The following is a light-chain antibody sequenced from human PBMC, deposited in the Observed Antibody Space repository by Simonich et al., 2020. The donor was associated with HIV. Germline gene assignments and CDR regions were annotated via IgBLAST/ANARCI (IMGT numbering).Light chain of an antibody. Sequence: DIQMTQSPSSLSASVGDRVTITCRASQSISIYLNWYQQKPGKAPNLLIYAASNLQMGVPSRVSGSGSGTDFTLTISSLQPEDFATYYCQQSYNTPTWTFGQGTKVEIK. J-gene: IGKJ1*01. CDR3: QQSYNTPTWT. V-gene: IGKV1-39*01. CDR1: QSISIY. CDR2: AAS.